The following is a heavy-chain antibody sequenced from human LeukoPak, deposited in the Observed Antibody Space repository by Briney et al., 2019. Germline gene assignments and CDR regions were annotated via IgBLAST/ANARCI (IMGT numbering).Heavy chain of an antibody. V-gene: IGHV3-48*04. Sequence: PGGSLRLSCAASGFTFSNYWMSWVRQAPGKGLEWVSYISNSGTTIYYADSVKGRFTISKDNAKNSLYLQMNSLRAEDTAVYYCANTIVGATPASRFDFWGQGTLVTVSS. CDR3: ANTIVGATPASRFDF. CDR2: ISNSGTTI. D-gene: IGHD1-26*01. CDR1: GFTFSNYW. J-gene: IGHJ4*02.